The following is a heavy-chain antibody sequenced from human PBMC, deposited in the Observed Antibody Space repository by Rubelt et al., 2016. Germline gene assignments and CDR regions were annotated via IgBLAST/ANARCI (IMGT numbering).Heavy chain of an antibody. J-gene: IGHJ4*02. Sequence: QVQLQESGPGLVKPSQTLSLTCAVSGGSISSGDYYWSWIRQHPGKGLEWIGYIYYSGSTNYNPSLKSRVAIYLDTSKNQFALGLSSVTAADTAVYYGAGDRPPWYSSSLIGHYFDYWGQGTLVTVSS. CDR1: GGSISSGDYY. D-gene: IGHD6-6*01. CDR2: IYYSGST. V-gene: IGHV4-61*08. CDR3: AGDRPPWYSSSLIGHYFDY.